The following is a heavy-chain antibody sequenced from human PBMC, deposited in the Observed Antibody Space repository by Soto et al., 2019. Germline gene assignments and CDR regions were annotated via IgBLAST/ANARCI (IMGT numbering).Heavy chain of an antibody. V-gene: IGHV3-30-3*01. CDR2: VSYDGSNK. CDR1: GFTFSSYA. J-gene: IGHJ4*02. CDR3: ARDRGQPLPWGGGDY. D-gene: IGHD3-10*01. Sequence: QVQLVESGGGVVQPGRSLGLSCAASGFTFSSYAMHWVRQAPGKGLEWVAVVSYDGSNKYYADSVKGRFTISRDNSKNTLYLQMNSLRAEDTAIYYCARDRGQPLPWGGGDYWGQGTLVTVSS.